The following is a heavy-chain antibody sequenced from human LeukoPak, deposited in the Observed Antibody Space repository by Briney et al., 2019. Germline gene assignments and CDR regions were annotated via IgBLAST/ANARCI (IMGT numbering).Heavy chain of an antibody. CDR2: YYYSGNT. V-gene: IGHV4-59*08. J-gene: IGHJ6*02. CDR1: GFTFSSYA. D-gene: IGHD3-22*01. CDR3: AGAEVLIDPRHYNGLDV. Sequence: GSLRLSCAASGFTFSSYAMSWVRQPPGKGLEWVGYYYYSGNTHYNPSLKSRVTISVDTSKNQFSLRLRSVSAADTAVYYCAGAEVLIDPRHYNGLDVWGQGTTVTVSS.